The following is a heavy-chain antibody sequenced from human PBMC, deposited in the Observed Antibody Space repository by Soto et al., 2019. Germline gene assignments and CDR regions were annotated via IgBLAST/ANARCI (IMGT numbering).Heavy chain of an antibody. Sequence: SATLFLSCAVPCGSISSYNWSLIRPPPRKGLELIWYISYSGSTNYNPSLKSRVTISTDTSKNPFSLKLSSVTAADTAVYYCASLGYCTNGVCPWGKETLVTVSS. CDR1: CGSISSYN. V-gene: IGHV4-59*08. D-gene: IGHD2-8*01. CDR3: ASLGYCTNGVCP. J-gene: IGHJ5*02. CDR2: ISYSGST.